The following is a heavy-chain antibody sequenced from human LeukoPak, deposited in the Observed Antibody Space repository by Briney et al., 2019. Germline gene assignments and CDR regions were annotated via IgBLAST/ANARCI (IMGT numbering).Heavy chain of an antibody. V-gene: IGHV4-59*01. CDR3: ARDNGCSTSCSDAFDI. CDR2: IYYSGST. CDR1: GGSISSYY. Sequence: SETLSLTCTVSGGSISSYYWSWIRQPPEKGLEWIGYIYYSGSTNYNPSLKSRVTISVDTSKNQFSLKLSSVTAADTAVYYCARDNGCSTSCSDAFDIWGQGTMVTVSS. D-gene: IGHD2-2*01. J-gene: IGHJ3*02.